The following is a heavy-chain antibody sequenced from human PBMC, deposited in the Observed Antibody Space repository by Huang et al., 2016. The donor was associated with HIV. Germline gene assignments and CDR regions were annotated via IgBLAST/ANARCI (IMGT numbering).Heavy chain of an antibody. CDR1: SFTFSSFG. Sequence: QVQLVESGGGVVQPGGSLRLSCAASSFTFSSFGMHWVRQAPGKGRGWGAFIRYDGNNYYYADSVKGRFTISRDNSKNTLYLQMNSLRADDTAVYYCAKDLTYTYGRHFDYWGQGTLVTVSS. CDR3: AKDLTYTYGRHFDY. J-gene: IGHJ4*02. D-gene: IGHD5-18*01. V-gene: IGHV3-30*02. CDR2: IRYDGNNY.